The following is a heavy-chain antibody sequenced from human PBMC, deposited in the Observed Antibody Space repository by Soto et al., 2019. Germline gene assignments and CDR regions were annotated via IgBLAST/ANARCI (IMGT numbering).Heavy chain of an antibody. CDR3: ARARDMDV. Sequence: QVQLVQSGTEVKKPGASVKVSCKASGYSFTTYNLHWVRQAPGQGLEWMGIINPSVGSTTYAQNFQDRVTMTRDTSTTTVYMELSSLRCEDTAVYYCARARDMDVWGQGTTVTVSS. V-gene: IGHV1-46*01. J-gene: IGHJ6*02. CDR1: GYSFTTYN. CDR2: INPSVGST.